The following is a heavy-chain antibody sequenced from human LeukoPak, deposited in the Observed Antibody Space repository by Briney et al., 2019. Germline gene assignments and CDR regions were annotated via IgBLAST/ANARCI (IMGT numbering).Heavy chain of an antibody. Sequence: ASVKVSFKASGYTFTSYYMHWVRQAPGQGLEWMGIINTSGGSTSYAQKFQGRVTMTRDTSTSTVYMELSSLRSEDTAVYYCARSRPYYYDSSGSLDYWGQGTLVTVSS. D-gene: IGHD3-22*01. J-gene: IGHJ4*02. CDR3: ARSRPYYYDSSGSLDY. CDR1: GYTFTSYY. CDR2: INTSGGST. V-gene: IGHV1-46*01.